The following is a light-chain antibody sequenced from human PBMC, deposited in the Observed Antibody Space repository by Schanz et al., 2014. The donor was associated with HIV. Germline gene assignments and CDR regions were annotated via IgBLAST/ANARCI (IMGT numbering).Light chain of an antibody. CDR3: QVWDENRDHVV. CDR2: YDS. V-gene: IGLV3-21*04. Sequence: SYELTQSPSVSVAPGKTARITCGGSSIETKRVHWHQQKPGQAPVLVISYDSDRPSGIPERFSGSNSGNTATLTITRVESGDEADYFCQVWDENRDHVVFGGGTKLTVL. CDR1: SIETKR. J-gene: IGLJ2*01.